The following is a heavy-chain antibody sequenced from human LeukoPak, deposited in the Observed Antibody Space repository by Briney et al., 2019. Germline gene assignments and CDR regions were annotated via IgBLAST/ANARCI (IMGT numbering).Heavy chain of an antibody. D-gene: IGHD4-17*01. J-gene: IGHJ5*01. CDR1: GGSISNYY. V-gene: IGHV4-4*07. CDR2: IYSSGST. Sequence: PSETLSLTCTVSGGSISNYYWSWIRQPAGKGLEWIGRIYSSGSTNYNPSLKSRVIMSVDTSKNQFSLRVTSVTAADTAVYYCARVEYGDYGWFDSWGQGILVIVSS. CDR3: ARVEYGDYGWFDS.